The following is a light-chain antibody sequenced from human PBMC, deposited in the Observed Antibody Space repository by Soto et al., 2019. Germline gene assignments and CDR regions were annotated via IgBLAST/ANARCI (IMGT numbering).Light chain of an antibody. V-gene: IGLV2-14*03. CDR2: DVS. Sequence: QSALTQPASVSGSPGQSITISCTGTSSDVGGYNYVSWYQQHPGKAPKLMIYDVSNRPSGVSNRFSGSRSGNTASLTISGLQAEDEAHYYCSTYTGSTTLVIFGGGTKATVL. CDR3: STYTGSTTLVI. CDR1: SSDVGGYNY. J-gene: IGLJ2*01.